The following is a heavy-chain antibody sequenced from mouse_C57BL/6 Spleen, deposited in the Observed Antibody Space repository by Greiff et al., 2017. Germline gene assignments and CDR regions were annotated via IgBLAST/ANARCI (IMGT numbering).Heavy chain of an antibody. J-gene: IGHJ2*01. V-gene: IGHV1-55*01. CDR2: IYPGSGST. Sequence: QVQLQQSGAELVKPGASVKMSCKASGYTFTSYWITWVKQRPGQGLEWIGDIYPGSGSTNYNEKFKSKATLTVDTSSSTAYMQLSSLTSEDSAVYYCAREGLYDGYDYWGQGTTLTVSS. CDR1: GYTFTSYW. D-gene: IGHD2-3*01. CDR3: AREGLYDGYDY.